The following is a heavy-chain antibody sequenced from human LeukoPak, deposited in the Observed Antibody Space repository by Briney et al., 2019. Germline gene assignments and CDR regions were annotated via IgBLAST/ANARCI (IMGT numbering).Heavy chain of an antibody. CDR2: IYYSGST. J-gene: IGHJ4*02. CDR1: GGSISSSIYY. V-gene: IGHV4-39*02. CDR3: ARDSSPTTLVPAAIQYYFDY. D-gene: IGHD2-2*01. Sequence: TSETLSLTCTVSGGSISSSIYYWGWIRQPPGKGLEWIGSIYYSGSTYYNPSLKSRVTISVDTSKNQFSLKLSSVTAADTAVYYCARDSSPTTLVPAAIQYYFDYWGQGTLVTVSS.